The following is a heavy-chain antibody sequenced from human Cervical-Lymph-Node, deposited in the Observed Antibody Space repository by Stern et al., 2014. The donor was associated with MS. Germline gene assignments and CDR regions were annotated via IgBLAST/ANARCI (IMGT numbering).Heavy chain of an antibody. D-gene: IGHD1-26*01. CDR1: GGTFSSYA. CDR2: IIPMFGTA. Sequence: VQLVQSGAEVKKPGSSMRVSCKASGGTFSSYAISWVRQAPGQGLEWMGGIIPMFGTANYAQKFQGRVTITADASTSTAYMEVSSLISDDTAVYYCATSAGELTPEAVWGQGTTVTVFS. V-gene: IGHV1-69*13. CDR3: ATSAGELTPEAV. J-gene: IGHJ6*02.